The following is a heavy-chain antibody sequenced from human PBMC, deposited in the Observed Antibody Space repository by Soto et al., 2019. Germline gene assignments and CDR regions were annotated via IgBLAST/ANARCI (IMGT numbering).Heavy chain of an antibody. Sequence: ASVKVSCKASGYTFTSYAMHWVRQAPGQRLEWMGWINAGNGNTKYSQKFQGRVTITRDTSASTAYMELSSLRSEDTAVYYCARCEPPDPDSSFGDAFDIWGQGTMVTVSS. V-gene: IGHV1-3*01. CDR3: ARCEPPDPDSSFGDAFDI. J-gene: IGHJ3*02. CDR2: INAGNGNT. D-gene: IGHD6-6*01. CDR1: GYTFTSYA.